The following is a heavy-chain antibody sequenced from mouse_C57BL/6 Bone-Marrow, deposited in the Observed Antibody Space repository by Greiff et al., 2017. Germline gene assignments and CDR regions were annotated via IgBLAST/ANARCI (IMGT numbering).Heavy chain of an antibody. Sequence: EVQLQQSGPVLVKPGASVKMSCKASGYTFTDYYMNWVKQSHGKSLEWIGVINPYNGGTSYNQKFKGKATLTVDKSASTAYMELNSLTSEDSAVYYCARSYYYGSSYVGYWGQGTTRTVSS. J-gene: IGHJ2*01. V-gene: IGHV1-19*01. CDR3: ARSYYYGSSYVGY. CDR2: INPYNGGT. CDR1: GYTFTDYY. D-gene: IGHD1-1*01.